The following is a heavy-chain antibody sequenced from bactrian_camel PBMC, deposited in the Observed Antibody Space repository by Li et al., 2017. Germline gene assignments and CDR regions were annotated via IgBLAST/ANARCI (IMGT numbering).Heavy chain of an antibody. CDR1: GHSWLLFRRSC. J-gene: IGHJ4*01. Sequence: HVQLVESGGGSVQAGGSLRVSCAASGHSWLLFRRSCMAWFRQAPGKEREGVASIDSDGSTTRYADSVKGRFTISRDNAKNTVYLQMNSLRSEDTGLYYCVNPRCNGDSCWFGYWGQGTQVTVS. V-gene: IGHV3S53*01. CDR2: IDSDGST. D-gene: IGHD1*01. CDR3: VNPRCNGDSCWFGY.